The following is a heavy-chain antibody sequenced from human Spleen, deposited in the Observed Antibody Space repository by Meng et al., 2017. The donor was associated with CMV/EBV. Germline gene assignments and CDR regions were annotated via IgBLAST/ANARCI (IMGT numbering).Heavy chain of an antibody. D-gene: IGHD2-21*01. CDR2: VLNDGHNK. J-gene: IGHJ4*02. V-gene: IGHV3-30-3*01. Sequence: LSCAASGFTFSKYSIHWVRQAPGKGLEWVAIVLNDGHNKYYADSVKGRFTISRDNSKSTVYLEMSSLRTEDTAVYFCASPCGGDCYVWGQGTLVTVSS. CDR1: GFTFSKYS. CDR3: ASPCGGDCYV.